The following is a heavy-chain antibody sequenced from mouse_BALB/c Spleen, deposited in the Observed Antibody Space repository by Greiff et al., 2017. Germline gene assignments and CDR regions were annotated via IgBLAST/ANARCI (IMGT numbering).Heavy chain of an antibody. CDR2: IDPENGDT. V-gene: IGHV14-4*02. Sequence: VQLQQSGAELVRSGASVKLSCTASGFNIKDYYMHWVKQRPEQGLEWIGWIDPENGDTEYAPKFQGKATMTADTSSNTAYLQLSSLTSEDTAVYYCNAGWFAYWGQGTLVTVSA. CDR1: GFNIKDYY. J-gene: IGHJ3*01. CDR3: NAGWFAY.